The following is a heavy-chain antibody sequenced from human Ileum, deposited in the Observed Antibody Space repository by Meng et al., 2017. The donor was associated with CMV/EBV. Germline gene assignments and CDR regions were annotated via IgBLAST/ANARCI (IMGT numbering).Heavy chain of an antibody. V-gene: IGHV3-48*03. CDR1: GFSFSTSE. CDR2: TGSNEVPK. J-gene: IGHJ4*02. Sequence: GGSLRLSCEASGFSFSTSEMIWVRQAPGKGVEWISYTGSNEVPKFYADSVKGRFIISRDNAKKSLYLQMNSLRVDDTAVYYCAKVRRGYYFDYWGQGTLVTVSS. D-gene: IGHD3-16*01. CDR3: AKVRRGYYFDY.